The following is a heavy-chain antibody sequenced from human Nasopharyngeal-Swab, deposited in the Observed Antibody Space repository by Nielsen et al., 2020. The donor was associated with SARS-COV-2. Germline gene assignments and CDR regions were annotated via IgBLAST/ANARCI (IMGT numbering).Heavy chain of an antibody. CDR2: IYYSGST. J-gene: IGHJ5*02. V-gene: IGHV4-31*03. CDR3: ARGFRTYYGSGSYSVLPSVWFDP. CDR1: GGSISSGGYY. D-gene: IGHD3-10*01. Sequence: SETLSLTCIVSGGSISSGGYYWSWIRQHPGKGLEYIGYIYYSGSTYYNPSLKSRVTISVDTSKNQFPLKLSSVTAADTAVYYCARGFRTYYGSGSYSVLPSVWFDPWGQGTLVTVSS.